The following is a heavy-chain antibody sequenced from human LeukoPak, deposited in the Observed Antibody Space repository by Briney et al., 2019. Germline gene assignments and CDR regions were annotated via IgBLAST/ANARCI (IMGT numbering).Heavy chain of an antibody. CDR3: ARSIVVVPAAMQGYYYYYMDV. J-gene: IGHJ6*03. D-gene: IGHD2-2*01. V-gene: IGHV4-59*08. Sequence: SETLSLTCTVPGGSISSYYWSWIRQPPGKGLEWIGYIYYSGSTNYNPSLKSRVTISVDTSKNQFSLKLSSVTAADTAVYYCARSIVVVPAAMQGYYYYYMDVWGKGTTVTVSS. CDR1: GGSISSYY. CDR2: IYYSGST.